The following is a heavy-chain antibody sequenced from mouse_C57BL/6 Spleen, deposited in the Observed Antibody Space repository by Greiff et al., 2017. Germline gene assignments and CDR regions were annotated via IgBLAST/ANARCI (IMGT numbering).Heavy chain of an antibody. J-gene: IGHJ3*01. CDR3: ARGYGSSYGFAY. CDR1: GYSITSGYY. CDR2: ISYDGSN. Sequence: EVQLQESGPGLVKPSQSLSITCSVTGYSITSGYYWNWIRQFPGNKLEWMGYISYDGSNNYNPSLKNRISITRDTSKNQFFLKLNSVTTEDTATYYCARGYGSSYGFAYWGQGTLVTVSA. V-gene: IGHV3-6*01. D-gene: IGHD1-1*01.